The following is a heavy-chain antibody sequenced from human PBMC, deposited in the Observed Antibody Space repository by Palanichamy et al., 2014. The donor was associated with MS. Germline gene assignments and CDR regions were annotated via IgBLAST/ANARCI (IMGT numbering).Heavy chain of an antibody. V-gene: IGHV3-21*01. CDR2: ISKSSTYI. J-gene: IGHJ4*02. D-gene: IGHD3-3*01. CDR3: ARDPVITLFGAVQGYFDF. Sequence: GKGLEWVSSISKSSTYIYSADSVKGRFTISRDNAKNSLYLQMNTLRAEDTAVYYCARDPVITLFGAVQGYFDFWGQGTLVTVSS.